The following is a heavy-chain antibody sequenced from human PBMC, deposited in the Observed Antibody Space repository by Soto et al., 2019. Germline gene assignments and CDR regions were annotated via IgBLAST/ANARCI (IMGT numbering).Heavy chain of an antibody. Sequence: VQLVESGGGVVQPGRSLRLSCAASGFNFTTHALHWVRQTPGKGLEWVAVISYDGSRKYYADSVKGRFTISRDNSKNTLYLHMNSLRVEDTGIFYCARDGGYGDPDYWGQGALVTVSS. V-gene: IGHV3-30-3*01. CDR1: GFNFTTHA. J-gene: IGHJ4*02. CDR3: ARDGGYGDPDY. CDR2: ISYDGSRK. D-gene: IGHD5-12*01.